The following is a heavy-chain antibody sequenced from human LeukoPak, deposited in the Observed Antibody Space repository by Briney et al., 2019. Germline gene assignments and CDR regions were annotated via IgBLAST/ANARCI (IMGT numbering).Heavy chain of an antibody. J-gene: IGHJ6*02. CDR3: ARHSSRDGYNYYYYYGMDV. V-gene: IGHV5-51*01. CDR1: GYSFTSYW. CDR2: IYPGDSDT. D-gene: IGHD5-24*01. Sequence: GESLKISCKGSGYSFTSYWIGWVRQMPGKGLEWMGIIYPGDSDTRYSPSFQGQVTISVDKSISTAYLQWSSLKASDTAMYYCARHSSRDGYNYYYYYGMDVWGQGTTVTVSS.